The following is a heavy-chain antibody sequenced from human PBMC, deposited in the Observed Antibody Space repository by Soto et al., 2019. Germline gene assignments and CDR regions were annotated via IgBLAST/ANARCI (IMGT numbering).Heavy chain of an antibody. CDR1: GYTFTSYA. J-gene: IGHJ4*02. CDR2: INAGNGNT. V-gene: IGHV1-3*01. D-gene: IGHD2-2*01. CDR3: ARDDIVVVPAAPDY. Sequence: GASVKVSWKASGYTFTSYAMHWVRQAPGQRLEWMGWINAGNGNTKYSQKFQGRVTITRDTSASTAYMELSSLRSEDTAVYYCARDDIVVVPAAPDYWGQGTLVTVSS.